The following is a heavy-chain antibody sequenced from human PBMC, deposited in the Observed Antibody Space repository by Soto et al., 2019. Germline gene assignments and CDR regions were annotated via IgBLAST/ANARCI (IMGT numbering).Heavy chain of an antibody. CDR3: ARDNYGAGDYDYYYGMDV. CDR2: ISSSSSYI. CDR1: GFTFSSYS. D-gene: IGHD4-17*01. J-gene: IGHJ6*02. V-gene: IGHV3-21*01. Sequence: EVQLVESGGGLVKPGGSLRLSCAASGFTFSSYSMNWVRQAPGKGLEWVSSISSSSSYIYYADSVKGRFTISRDNAEKSLYLQMNSLRAEDTAVYYCARDNYGAGDYDYYYGMDVWGQGTTVTVSS.